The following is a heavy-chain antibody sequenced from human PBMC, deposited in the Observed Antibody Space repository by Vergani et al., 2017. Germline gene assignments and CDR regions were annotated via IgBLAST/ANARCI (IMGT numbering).Heavy chain of an antibody. D-gene: IGHD3-10*01. CDR1: GFTFDDYA. J-gene: IGHJ3*02. V-gene: IGHV3-9*01. CDR2: ISWNSGSI. Sequence: EVQLVESGGGLVQPGRSLRLSCAASGFTFDDYAMHWVRQAPGKGLEWVSGISWNSGSIGYADSVKGRFTLSRDNAKNSLYLQMNSLRAEDTALYYCAKSRLGAGGLATDACDIWGQGTMVTVSS. CDR3: AKSRLGAGGLATDACDI.